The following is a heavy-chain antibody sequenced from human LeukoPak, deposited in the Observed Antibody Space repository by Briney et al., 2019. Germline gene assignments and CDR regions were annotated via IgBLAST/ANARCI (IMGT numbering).Heavy chain of an antibody. D-gene: IGHD3-10*01. CDR3: AREAYYYTSGSFSTNYYYYMDV. Sequence: SETLSLTCTVSGGSISSYYWSWIRQPAGKGLEWIGRIYTSGSTNYNPSLKSRVTMSVDTSKNQFSLKLSSVTAADTAVYYCAREAYYYTSGSFSTNYYYYMDVWGKGTPVTISS. V-gene: IGHV4-4*07. J-gene: IGHJ6*03. CDR2: IYTSGST. CDR1: GGSISSYY.